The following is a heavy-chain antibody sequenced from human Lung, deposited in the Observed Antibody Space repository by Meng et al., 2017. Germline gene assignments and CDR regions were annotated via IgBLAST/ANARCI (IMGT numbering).Heavy chain of an antibody. J-gene: IGHJ4*02. D-gene: IGHD3-22*01. CDR2: VYHSGST. CDR3: ARDDSGYADFDS. CDR1: GDSISSNNW. Sequence: QPQLQESGPGLVRLSETLSPICTVSGDSISSNNWWSWVRQTPGRGLEWIGEVYHSGSTNYNPSLKSRVIISVNNSKNQFSLKLTSVTAADTAVYYCARDDSGYADFDSWGQGTLVTVSS. V-gene: IGHV4-4*02.